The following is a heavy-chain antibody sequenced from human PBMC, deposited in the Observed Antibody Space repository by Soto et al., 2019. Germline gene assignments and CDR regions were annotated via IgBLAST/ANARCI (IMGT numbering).Heavy chain of an antibody. Sequence: VGSLRLSCAASGFTFSSYAMHWVRQAPGKGLEYVSAISSNGGSTYYANSVKGRFTISRDNSKNTLYLQMGSLRAEDMAVYYCARGHSAVPNPYYDFWSGYYEDAFDIWGQGTMVTVSS. V-gene: IGHV3-64*01. CDR1: GFTFSSYA. D-gene: IGHD3-3*01. CDR2: ISSNGGST. CDR3: ARGHSAVPNPYYDFWSGYYEDAFDI. J-gene: IGHJ3*02.